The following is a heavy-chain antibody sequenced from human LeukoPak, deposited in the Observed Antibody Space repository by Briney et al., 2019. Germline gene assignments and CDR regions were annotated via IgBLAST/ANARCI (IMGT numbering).Heavy chain of an antibody. CDR2: IYYSGST. CDR1: GGSMSSYY. V-gene: IGHV4-59*08. J-gene: IGHJ4*02. Sequence: SETLSLTCTVSGGSMSSYYWSWIRQPPGKGLEWIGYIYYSGSTKYNPSLKSRVTISVDTSKNQFSLKLSSVTAADTAVYYCARLESDSSSWYGIDYWGQGTLVTVSS. CDR3: ARLESDSSSWYGIDY. D-gene: IGHD6-13*01.